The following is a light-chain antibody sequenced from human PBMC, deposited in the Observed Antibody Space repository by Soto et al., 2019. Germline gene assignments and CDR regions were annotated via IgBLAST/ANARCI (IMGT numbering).Light chain of an antibody. CDR1: SSDVGGYNY. CDR3: SSYTSSSTPYV. Sequence: QSALTQPASVSGSPGQSITISCTGTSSDVGGYNYVSWYQQHLGKAPKLMIYEVSNRPSGVSNRFSGSNSGNTASLTISGLQAEDDADYYCSSYTSSSTPYVFGTGTKLTVL. J-gene: IGLJ1*01. V-gene: IGLV2-14*01. CDR2: EVS.